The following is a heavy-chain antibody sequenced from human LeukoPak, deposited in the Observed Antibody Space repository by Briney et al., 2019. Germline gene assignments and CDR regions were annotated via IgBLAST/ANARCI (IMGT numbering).Heavy chain of an antibody. CDR3: AVKDSSGYSYYFDY. J-gene: IGHJ4*02. Sequence: GASVKVPCKASGGTFSSYAISWVRQAPGQGLEWMGRIIPILGIANYAQKFQGRVTITADKSTSTAYMELSSLRSEDTAVYYCAVKDSSGYSYYFDYWGQGTLVTVSS. CDR1: GGTFSSYA. V-gene: IGHV1-69*04. D-gene: IGHD3-22*01. CDR2: IIPILGIA.